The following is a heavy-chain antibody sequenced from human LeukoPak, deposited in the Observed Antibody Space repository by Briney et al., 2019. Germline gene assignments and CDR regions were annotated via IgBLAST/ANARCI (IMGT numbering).Heavy chain of an antibody. CDR2: ISSSGSTI. J-gene: IGHJ4*02. CDR3: ARDFDSSGWSPFSRD. CDR1: GFTFSDYY. Sequence: GGSLRLSCAASGFTFSDYYMSWIRQAPGKGLEWVSYISSSGSTIYYADSVKGRFTISRDDSKNTVYLQMYSLRAADTALYYCARDFDSSGWSPFSRDWGRGTLVTVSS. V-gene: IGHV3-11*04. D-gene: IGHD6-19*01.